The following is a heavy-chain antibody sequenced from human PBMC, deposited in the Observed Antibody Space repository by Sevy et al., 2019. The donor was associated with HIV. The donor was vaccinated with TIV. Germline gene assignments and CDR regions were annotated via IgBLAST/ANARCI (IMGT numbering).Heavy chain of an antibody. J-gene: IGHJ4*02. CDR1: GFTFSSYA. V-gene: IGHV3-30-3*01. CDR2: ISYDGSNK. D-gene: IGHD3-22*01. Sequence: GGSLRRSCAASGFTFSSYAMHWVRQAPGKGLEWVAVISYDGSNKYYADSVKGRFTISRDNSKNTLYLQMNSLRAEDTAVYYCWYYYDSSGYQAYFDYWGQGTLVTVSS. CDR3: WYYYDSSGYQAYFDY.